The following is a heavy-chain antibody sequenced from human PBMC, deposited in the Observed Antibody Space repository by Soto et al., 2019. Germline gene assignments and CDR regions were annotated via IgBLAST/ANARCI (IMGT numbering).Heavy chain of an antibody. D-gene: IGHD2-2*02. J-gene: IGHJ5*02. V-gene: IGHV1-69*01. CDR3: ARVKGYCSSTSCYIVPPFDP. CDR2: IIPIFGTA. CDR1: GGTFSSYA. Sequence: QVQLVQSGAEVKKPGSSVKVSCKASGGTFSSYAISWVRQAPGQGLEWMGGIIPIFGTANYAQKFQGRVTITADESTRTAYMELSSLRSEDTAVYYCARVKGYCSSTSCYIVPPFDPWGQGTLVTVSS.